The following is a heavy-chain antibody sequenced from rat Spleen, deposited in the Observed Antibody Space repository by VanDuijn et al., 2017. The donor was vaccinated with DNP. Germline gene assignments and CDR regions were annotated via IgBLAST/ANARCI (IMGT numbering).Heavy chain of an antibody. Sequence: QVQLKESGPGLVQPSQTLSLTCTVSGFSLPDHSVHWVRQPPGKGLEWMGRMRYDGDTYYTSALKSRLSISRDTTKSQVFLKLNILQTEDTAIYYCTRGGQPWFAYWGQGTLVTVSS. CDR3: TRGGQPWFAY. V-gene: IGHV2S30*01. D-gene: IGHD3-4*01. J-gene: IGHJ3*01. CDR1: GFSLPDHS. CDR2: MRYDGDT.